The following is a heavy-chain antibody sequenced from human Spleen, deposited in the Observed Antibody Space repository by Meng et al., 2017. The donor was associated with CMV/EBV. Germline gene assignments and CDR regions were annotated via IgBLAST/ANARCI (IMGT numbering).Heavy chain of an antibody. Sequence: SVKVSCKASGYTFTNYGITWVRQAPGQGLEWMGGIIPSFGTTNYAQKFQGRVTISTDESMNTAYMELRSLSSEDTAVYYCAREHTGASLYDQGYFDYWGQGILVTVSS. V-gene: IGHV1-69*05. CDR3: AREHTGASLYDQGYFDY. J-gene: IGHJ4*02. CDR2: IIPSFGTT. CDR1: GYTFTNYG. D-gene: IGHD5/OR15-5a*01.